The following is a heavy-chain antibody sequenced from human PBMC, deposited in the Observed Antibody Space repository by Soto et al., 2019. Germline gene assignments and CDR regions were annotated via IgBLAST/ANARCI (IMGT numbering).Heavy chain of an antibody. V-gene: IGHV1-18*01. CDR3: ARNRHCSSTSCYTSLDY. CDR1: GYTCTSYG. J-gene: IGHJ4*02. D-gene: IGHD2-2*02. CDR2: ISAYNGNT. Sequence: ASVKVSCKASGYTCTSYGISWVPQAPGQGLEWMGWISAYNGNTNYAQKLQGRVTMTTDTSTSTAYMELRSLRSDDTAVYYCARNRHCSSTSCYTSLDYWGQGTLVTVSS.